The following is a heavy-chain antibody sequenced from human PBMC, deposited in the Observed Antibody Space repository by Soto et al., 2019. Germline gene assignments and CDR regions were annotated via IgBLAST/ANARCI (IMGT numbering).Heavy chain of an antibody. CDR3: ARFGYSTNIGIDY. CDR2: IYYSGST. CDR1: GGSISSGGYY. Sequence: QVQLQESGPGLVKPSQTLSLTCTVSGGSISSGGYYWSWIRQHPGKGLEWIGYIYYSGSTYYNPSLKSRATISVDTSKNQFSLKLSSVTAADTAVYYCARFGYSTNIGIDYWGQGTLVTVSS. D-gene: IGHD3-22*01. J-gene: IGHJ4*02. V-gene: IGHV4-31*03.